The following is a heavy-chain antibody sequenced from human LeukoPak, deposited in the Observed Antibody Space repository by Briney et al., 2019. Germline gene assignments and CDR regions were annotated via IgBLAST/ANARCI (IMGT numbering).Heavy chain of an antibody. CDR3: AKDVGYSYGYDY. CDR1: GFTFSSYA. Sequence: GGSLRFSCAASGFTFSSYAMSWVRQAPGKGLEWVSAISGSGGSTYYADSVKGRFTISRDNSKNTLYLQMNSLRAEDTAVYYCAKDVGYSYGYDYWGQGTLVTVSS. CDR2: ISGSGGST. V-gene: IGHV3-23*01. J-gene: IGHJ4*02. D-gene: IGHD5-18*01.